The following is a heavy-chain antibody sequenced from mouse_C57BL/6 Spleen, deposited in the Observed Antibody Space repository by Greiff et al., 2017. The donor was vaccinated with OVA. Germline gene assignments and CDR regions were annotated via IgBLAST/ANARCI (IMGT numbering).Heavy chain of an antibody. V-gene: IGHV5-17*01. CDR1: GFTFSDYG. CDR3: ARPAGLLYFDY. CDR2: ISSGSSTI. D-gene: IGHD1-1*01. J-gene: IGHJ2*01. Sequence: EVKVVESGGGLVKPGGSLKLSCAASGFTFSDYGMHWVRQAPEKGLEWVAYISSGSSTIYYADTVKGRFTISRDNAKNTLFLQMTSLRSEDTAMYYCARPAGLLYFDYWGQGTTLTVSS.